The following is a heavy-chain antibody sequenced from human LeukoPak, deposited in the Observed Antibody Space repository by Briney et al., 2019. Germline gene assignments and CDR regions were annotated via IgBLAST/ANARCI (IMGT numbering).Heavy chain of an antibody. J-gene: IGHJ4*02. D-gene: IGHD6-13*01. CDR3: ARDLGIAASGNYFDY. Sequence: GASVNVSCKASGYTFTSYYMHWVRQAPGQGLEWMGIINPSGGSTSYAQKFQGRVTMTRDTSTSTAYMELSSLRSEDTAVYYCARDLGIAASGNYFDYWGQGTLVTVSS. V-gene: IGHV1-46*01. CDR2: INPSGGST. CDR1: GYTFTSYY.